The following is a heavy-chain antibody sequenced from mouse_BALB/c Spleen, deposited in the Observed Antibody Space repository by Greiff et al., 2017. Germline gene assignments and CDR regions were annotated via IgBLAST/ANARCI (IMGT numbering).Heavy chain of an antibody. CDR3: TRGDYGSYFDV. CDR1: GYSFTSYW. J-gene: IGHJ1*01. D-gene: IGHD1-2*01. Sequence: EVQLQQSGTVLARPGASVKMSCKASGYSFTSYWMHWVKQRPGQGLEWIGAIYPGNSDTSYNQKFKGKAKLTAVTSASTAYMELSSLTNEDSAVYYCTRGDYGSYFDVWGAGTTVTVSS. CDR2: IYPGNSDT. V-gene: IGHV1-5*01.